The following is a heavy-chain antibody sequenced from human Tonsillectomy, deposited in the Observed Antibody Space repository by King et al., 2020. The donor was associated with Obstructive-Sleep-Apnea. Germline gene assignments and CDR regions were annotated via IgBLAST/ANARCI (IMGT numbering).Heavy chain of an antibody. D-gene: IGHD6-19*01. Sequence: VQLVESGGGVVQPGRSLRLSCAASGFSFSNYAMHWVRQAPGKGLEWVAIISDDGSFKFYADYVKGRFTNSRDTSKNTLYLQMDSLRTEETAVYYCARKLSSGWFLWDYWGQGTLVTVSS. CDR2: ISDDGSFK. CDR3: ARKLSSGWFLWDY. CDR1: GFSFSNYA. V-gene: IGHV3-30*04. J-gene: IGHJ4*02.